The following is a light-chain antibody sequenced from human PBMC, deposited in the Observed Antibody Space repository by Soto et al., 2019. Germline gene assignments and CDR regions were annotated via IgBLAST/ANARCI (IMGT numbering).Light chain of an antibody. CDR1: QTIATY. V-gene: IGKV1-39*01. Sequence: IAMAQSPASLSASVGDRVTITCRASQTIATYLNWFQHKSGRAPKLLIYTSSSVNSGVSSRFRGSGSGTDFALTINDVQPEDSATYYCQQSYSSRVTFGAGTKVEIK. J-gene: IGKJ4*01. CDR3: QQSYSSRVT. CDR2: TSS.